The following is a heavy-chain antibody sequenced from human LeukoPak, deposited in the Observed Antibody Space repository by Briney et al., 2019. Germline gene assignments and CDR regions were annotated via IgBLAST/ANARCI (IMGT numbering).Heavy chain of an antibody. CDR1: GFTFDDYA. J-gene: IGHJ4*02. CDR2: ISWNSGSI. CDR3: AKVVTVVKSGEGYFDY. Sequence: GRSLRLSCAASGFTFDDYAMHWVRQAPGKGLEWVSGISWNSGSIGYADSVKGRFTISRDNSKNTLYMQMNSLRAEDTAVYYCAKVVTVVKSGEGYFDYWGQGTLVTVSS. V-gene: IGHV3-9*01. D-gene: IGHD4-23*01.